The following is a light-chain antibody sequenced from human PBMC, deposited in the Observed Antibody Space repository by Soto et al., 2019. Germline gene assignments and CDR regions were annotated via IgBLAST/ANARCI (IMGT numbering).Light chain of an antibody. CDR3: QQYGSSPLT. CDR1: ESVSSDY. J-gene: IGKJ4*01. V-gene: IGKV3-20*01. CDR2: TAS. Sequence: EIVLTQSPGTLSLSPGERATLSCRANESVSSDYLVWYQHKPGQAPRLLIYTASSRAIGIPDRFTGSGSGTDFTLTISRLEPEDFAVYYCQQYGSSPLTFGGGTKVEIK.